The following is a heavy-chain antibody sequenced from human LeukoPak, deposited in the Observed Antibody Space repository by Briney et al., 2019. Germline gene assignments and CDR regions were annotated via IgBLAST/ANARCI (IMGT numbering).Heavy chain of an antibody. CDR3: AREVATITVAAAGGIDY. V-gene: IGHV1-18*01. J-gene: IGHJ4*02. CDR2: ISGYNGNT. Sequence: ASVKVSCKASSHTFNSYGISWVRQAPGQGLEWMGWISGYNGNTKYAQKFQGRVTMTTDTSTSAAYMELRSLRSDDTAVYYCAREVATITVAAAGGIDYWGQGTLVTVSS. CDR1: SHTFNSYG. D-gene: IGHD5-12*01.